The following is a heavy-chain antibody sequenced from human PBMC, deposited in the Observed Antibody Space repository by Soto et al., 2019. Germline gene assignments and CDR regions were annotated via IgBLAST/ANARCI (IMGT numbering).Heavy chain of an antibody. D-gene: IGHD2-2*03. Sequence: QVQLVQSGAEVKKPGASVKVSCKAFGYSFTTNGISWVRQAPGQGLEWMGWISADRGNTNYEQKFQGRGTMTTDTPTSTVDMEMRSLRSEDTAVYLCARDRAHGLDIWGQGTMVSVS. CDR3: ARDRAHGLDI. CDR2: ISADRGNT. J-gene: IGHJ3*02. V-gene: IGHV1-18*04. CDR1: GYSFTTNG.